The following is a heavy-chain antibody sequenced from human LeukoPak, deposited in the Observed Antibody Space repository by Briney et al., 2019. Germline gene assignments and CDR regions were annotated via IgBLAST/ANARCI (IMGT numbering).Heavy chain of an antibody. V-gene: IGHV3-9*01. J-gene: IGHJ3*02. CDR1: GFTFDDYA. D-gene: IGHD3-22*01. CDR2: ISWNSGSI. CDR3: AKDNYDGSGYPLGAFDI. Sequence: PGGSLRLSCAASGFTFDDYAMHWVRQAPGKGLEWVSGISWNSGSIGYADSVKGRFTISRDNAKNSLYLQMNSLRAGDTALYYCAKDNYDGSGYPLGAFDIWGQGTMVTVSS.